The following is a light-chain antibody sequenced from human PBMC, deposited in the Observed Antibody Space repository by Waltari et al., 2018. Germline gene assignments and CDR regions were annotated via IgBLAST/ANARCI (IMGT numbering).Light chain of an antibody. V-gene: IGLV4-69*01. CDR1: SGRTYYA. CDR2: VNSDGSH. CDR3: QTWGAGIRV. Sequence: QLVLTQSPSASASLGASVKLTCTLDSGRTYYAIAWHQQQPEKGPRHLMKVNSDGSHSKGDGIPDRFSGSSSGAERYLTISSLQSEDEADYYCQTWGAGIRVFGGGTKLTVL. J-gene: IGLJ3*02.